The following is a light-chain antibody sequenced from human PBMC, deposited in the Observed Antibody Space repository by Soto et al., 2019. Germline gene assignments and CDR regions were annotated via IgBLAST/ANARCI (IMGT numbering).Light chain of an antibody. CDR1: QSLNSY. CDR2: DAS. J-gene: IGKJ1*01. V-gene: IGKV3-11*01. CDR3: QQHKIYRT. Sequence: EIVLTQFPSTLALCPLGIASLSCRASQSLNSYLGWYQQKPGQAPRLLIYDASYRATGIPARFSGSGSGTDFTLTISSLEPEDSAVYYCQQHKIYRTFGQGTKVDIK.